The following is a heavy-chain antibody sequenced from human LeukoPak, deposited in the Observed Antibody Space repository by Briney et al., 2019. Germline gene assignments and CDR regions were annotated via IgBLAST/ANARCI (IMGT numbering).Heavy chain of an antibody. D-gene: IGHD6-19*01. V-gene: IGHV3-30*18. CDR1: GFTFSSYG. CDR2: ISYDGSNK. Sequence: GGSLRLSCAASGFTFSSYGMHWVRQAPGKGLEWVAVISYDGSNKYYADSVKGRFTISRDNSKNTLYLQMNSLRAEDTAVYYCAKEGTVAGTGIYFDYWGQGTLVTVSS. CDR3: AKEGTVAGTGIYFDY. J-gene: IGHJ4*02.